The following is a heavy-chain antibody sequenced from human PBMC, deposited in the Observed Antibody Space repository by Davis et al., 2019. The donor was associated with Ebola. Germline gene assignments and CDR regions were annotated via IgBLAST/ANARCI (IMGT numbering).Heavy chain of an antibody. V-gene: IGHV3-23*01. CDR2: ISGSGGST. Sequence: PGGSLRLSCAASGFTFSSYAMSWVRQAPGKGLEWVSAISGSGGSTYYADSVKGRFTISRDNSKNTLYLQMNSLRAEDTAVYYCAKSGRSYYYDSWYFDLWGRGTLVTVSS. CDR1: GFTFSSYA. CDR3: AKSGRSYYYDSWYFDL. J-gene: IGHJ2*01. D-gene: IGHD3-22*01.